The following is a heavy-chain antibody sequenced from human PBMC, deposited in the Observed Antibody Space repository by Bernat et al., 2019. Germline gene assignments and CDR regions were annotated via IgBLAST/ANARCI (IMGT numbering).Heavy chain of an antibody. V-gene: IGHV3-21*01. J-gene: IGHJ6*03. Sequence: EVQLVETGGGLIQPGGSLRLSCAASGFTVSNNYMNWVRQAPGKGLEWVSSISSSSSYIYYADSVQGRLTISRDNAKNSLYLQMNSLRAEDTAVYYCARDDTAMVPGYYYYYMDVWGKGTTVTVSS. CDR1: GFTVSNNY. CDR2: ISSSSSYI. D-gene: IGHD5-18*01. CDR3: ARDDTAMVPGYYYYYMDV.